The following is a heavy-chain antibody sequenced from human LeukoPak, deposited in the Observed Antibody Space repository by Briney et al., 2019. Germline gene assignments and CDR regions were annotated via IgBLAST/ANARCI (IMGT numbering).Heavy chain of an antibody. D-gene: IGHD6-19*01. CDR1: GFTFSNYG. V-gene: IGHV3-23*01. Sequence: GGSLRLSCAASGFTFSNYGMSWVRQAPGKGLQWVSLISGSGDIAYYADSVKGWFTISRDNSKNTLYLQMNSLRAEDTAVYYCAKDGYSSAWNFDPWGQGTLVTVSS. CDR2: ISGSGDIA. CDR3: AKDGYSSAWNFDP. J-gene: IGHJ5*02.